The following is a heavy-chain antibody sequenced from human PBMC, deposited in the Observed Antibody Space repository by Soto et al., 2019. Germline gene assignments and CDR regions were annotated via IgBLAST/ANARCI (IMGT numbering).Heavy chain of an antibody. CDR1: GFTFRSYW. D-gene: IGHD6-19*01. CDR2: TNSDGSDT. CDR3: ARDRGWSLFDY. V-gene: IGHV3-74*01. J-gene: IGHJ4*02. Sequence: GGSLRLPYEASGFTFRSYWRYWIRQAPGKGLVWVSRTNSDGSDTSYADSVKGRFTISRDNAKNTLYLQMNSLRAEDTAVYYCARDRGWSLFDYWGQGTLVTVSS.